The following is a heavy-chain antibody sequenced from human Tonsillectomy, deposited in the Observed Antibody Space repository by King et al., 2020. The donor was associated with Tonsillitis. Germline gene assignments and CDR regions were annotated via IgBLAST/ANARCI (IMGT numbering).Heavy chain of an antibody. CDR2: ISGGGGST. V-gene: IGHV3-23*04. J-gene: IGHJ4*02. CDR1: GFTFSSYA. Sequence: EVQLVESGGGLVQPGGSLRVSCAASGFTFSSYAMSWVRQAPGKGLEWVSLISGGGGSTYYADSVKGRFTISRDNSKNTLYLQMNSLRVEDTAVYYCAKDPTYYKTTYYFDYWGQGTLGTVSS. CDR3: AKDPTYYKTTYYFDY. D-gene: IGHD3-10*01.